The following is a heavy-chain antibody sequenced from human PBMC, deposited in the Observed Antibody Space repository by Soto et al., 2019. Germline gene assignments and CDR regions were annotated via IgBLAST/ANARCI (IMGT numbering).Heavy chain of an antibody. Sequence: QVQLQESGPGLVKPSETLSLTCTVSGGSLSSYYWSWIRQPAGKGLEWIGRIYTSGSTNYNPSLKSRVTMWVATSKNQFSLRLSSVTAAATAVYYCARDSPYYDYVWGSYRYDYFDYWGQGTLVTVSS. CDR3: ARDSPYYDYVWGSYRYDYFDY. D-gene: IGHD3-16*02. CDR2: IYTSGST. J-gene: IGHJ4*02. CDR1: GGSLSSYY. V-gene: IGHV4-4*07.